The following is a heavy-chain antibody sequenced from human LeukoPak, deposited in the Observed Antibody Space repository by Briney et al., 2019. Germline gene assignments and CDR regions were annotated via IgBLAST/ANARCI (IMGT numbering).Heavy chain of an antibody. CDR1: GGSISSSSYY. V-gene: IGHV4-39*07. CDR2: IYYSGST. D-gene: IGHD3-10*01. J-gene: IGHJ4*02. Sequence: SETLSLTCTVSGGSISSSSYYWGWIRQPPGKGLEWIGSIYYSGSTYYNPSLKSRVTISVDTSKNQFSLKLSSVTAADTAVYYCARVLSGFGYYFDYWGQGTLVTVSS. CDR3: ARVLSGFGYYFDY.